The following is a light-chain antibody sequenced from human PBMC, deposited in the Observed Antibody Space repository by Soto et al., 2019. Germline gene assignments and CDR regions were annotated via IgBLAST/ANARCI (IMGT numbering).Light chain of an antibody. CDR1: QSVLYSSNNTNY. CDR3: QQYYGLPLT. V-gene: IGKV4-1*01. Sequence: DIVMTQSPDSLAVSLGERATINCKSSQSVLYSSNNTNYLAWYQQKPGQPPKLLIYWASTRESGVPDRFSGSGSGTDFTLTISRLQAEDVAVYYCQQYYGLPLTFGGGTNVEIK. J-gene: IGKJ4*01. CDR2: WAS.